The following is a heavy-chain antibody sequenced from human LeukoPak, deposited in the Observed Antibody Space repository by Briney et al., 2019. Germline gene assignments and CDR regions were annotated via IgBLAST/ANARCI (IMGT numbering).Heavy chain of an antibody. CDR2: IYSGGST. CDR3: ARDAPGIVAATSGFDP. J-gene: IGHJ5*02. D-gene: IGHD1-26*01. Sequence: GGSLRLSCAASGFTFSSNYMSWVRQAPGKGLEWVSVIYSGGSTYYSDSVMGRFTISRDNSKNTLYLQMNSLRAEDTAVYYCARDAPGIVAATSGFDPWGQGTLVTVSS. V-gene: IGHV3-53*01. CDR1: GFTFSSNY.